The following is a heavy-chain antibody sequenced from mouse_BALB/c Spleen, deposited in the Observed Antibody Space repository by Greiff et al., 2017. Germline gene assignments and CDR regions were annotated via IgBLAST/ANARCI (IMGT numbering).Heavy chain of an antibody. J-gene: IGHJ3*01. D-gene: IGHD4-1*01. CDR2: ISSGGSYT. CDR3: ARNWDEAY. CDR1: GFTFSSYA. Sequence: DVHLVESGGGLVKPGGSLKLSCAASGFTFSSYAMSWVRQTPEKRLEWVATISSGGSYTYYPDSVKGRFTISRDNAKNTLYLQMSSLRSEDTAMYYCARNWDEAYWGQGTLVTVSA. V-gene: IGHV5-9-3*01.